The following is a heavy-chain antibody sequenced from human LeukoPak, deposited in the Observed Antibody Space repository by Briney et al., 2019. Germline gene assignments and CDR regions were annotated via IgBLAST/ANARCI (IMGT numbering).Heavy chain of an antibody. CDR1: GGSISSGGYY. V-gene: IGHV4-31*03. J-gene: IGHJ4*02. D-gene: IGHD6-25*01. Sequence: PSETLSLTCTVSGGSISSGGYYWSWIRQHPGKGLEWIEYIYYSGSIYYNPSLKSRVTISVDTSKNPFSLKLSSVTAADTAVYYCARTAEPGLPDYWGQGTLVTVSS. CDR2: IYYSGSI. CDR3: ARTAEPGLPDY.